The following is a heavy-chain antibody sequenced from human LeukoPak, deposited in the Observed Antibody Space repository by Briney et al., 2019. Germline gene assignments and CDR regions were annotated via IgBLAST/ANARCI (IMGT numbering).Heavy chain of an antibody. J-gene: IGHJ6*03. V-gene: IGHV3-30*02. CDR3: ARSYDDYYYYYMDV. D-gene: IGHD3-16*01. CDR2: IRYDGSNK. CDR1: GFTFSSYG. Sequence: PGGSLRLSCAASGFTFSSYGMHWVRQAPGKGLEWVAFIRYDGSNKYYADSVKGRFTISRDNSKNTLYLQMNSLRAEDTAVYYCARSYDDYYYYYMDVWGKGTTVTVSS.